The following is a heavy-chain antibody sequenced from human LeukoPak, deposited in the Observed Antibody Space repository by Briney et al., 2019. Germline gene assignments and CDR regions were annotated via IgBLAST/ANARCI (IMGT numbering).Heavy chain of an antibody. Sequence: SETLSLTCTVSGGSTSSYYWSWIRQPAGKGLEWIGRICTSGSTNYNPSLKSRVTMSVDTSKNQFSLKLSSVTAADTAVYYCAVGERVVQGVRQYYFDYWGQGTLVTVSS. CDR3: AVGERVVQGVRQYYFDY. D-gene: IGHD3-10*01. CDR2: ICTSGST. V-gene: IGHV4-4*07. CDR1: GGSTSSYY. J-gene: IGHJ4*02.